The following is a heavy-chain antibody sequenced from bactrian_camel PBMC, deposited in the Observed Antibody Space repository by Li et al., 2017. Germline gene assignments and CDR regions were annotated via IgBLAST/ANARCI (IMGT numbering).Heavy chain of an antibody. Sequence: VQLVESGGGSVQAGGSLRLSCAASDLTYSMYYVAWFRQAPGKEREGVAVNATDGGPSYGASAKGRFTISRDNAKNTLYLQLNSLKTEDTAMYYCAEALSATGWYPIGYYGQGTQVTVS. CDR3: AEALSATGWYPIGY. CDR2: NATDGGP. V-gene: IGHV3S1*01. J-gene: IGHJ6*01. CDR1: DLTYSMYY. D-gene: IGHD5*01.